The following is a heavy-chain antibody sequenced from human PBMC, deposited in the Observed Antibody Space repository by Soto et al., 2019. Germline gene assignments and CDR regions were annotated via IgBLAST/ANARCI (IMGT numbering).Heavy chain of an antibody. D-gene: IGHD3-10*01. CDR3: ARASQCKSTMACFLWPEY. CDR1: GESISGLY. V-gene: IGHV4-4*07. Sequence: PSETRSLTCTFSGESISGLYWTWIRQPAGKGLEWIGRIYIGGDTNYNPSLTGRVIMSLDTSKNQFSLNLTSVTAADTAVYYCARASQCKSTMACFLWPEYWGKGTIVTIST. J-gene: IGHJ4*02. CDR2: IYIGGDT.